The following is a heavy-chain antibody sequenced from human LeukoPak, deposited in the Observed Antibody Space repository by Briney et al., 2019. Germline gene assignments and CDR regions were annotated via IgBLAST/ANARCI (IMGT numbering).Heavy chain of an antibody. J-gene: IGHJ4*02. CDR3: ARSLIVASEDY. Sequence: PGGSLSLSCAASGFRFDSFYMGWIRQVPGKGLDYIALISASGAVPYYAESVKGRFTISRDNTKNSVSLQMNNLSADDTAVYYCARSLIVASEDYWGQGTLVTVSS. V-gene: IGHV3-11*04. D-gene: IGHD3-22*01. CDR2: ISASGAVP. CDR1: GFRFDSFY.